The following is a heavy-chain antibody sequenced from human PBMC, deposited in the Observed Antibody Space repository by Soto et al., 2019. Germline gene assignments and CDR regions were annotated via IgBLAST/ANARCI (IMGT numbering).Heavy chain of an antibody. CDR3: ARLLGGYXFDY. D-gene: IGHD3-10*01. CDR2: IYYIGST. CDR1: GASISDYN. J-gene: IGHJ4*02. Sequence: PSETLSLTCTVSGASISDYNWGWIRRPPGKGLEYIGYIYYIGSTHYDPSLKSRVSISVDTSKNQFSLKLSSVTAADTAVYYCARLLGGYXFDYWGQGTLVTVSS. V-gene: IGHV4-59*08.